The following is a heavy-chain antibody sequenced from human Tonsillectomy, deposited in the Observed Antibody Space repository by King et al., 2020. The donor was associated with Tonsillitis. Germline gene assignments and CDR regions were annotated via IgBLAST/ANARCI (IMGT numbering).Heavy chain of an antibody. Sequence: QLQESGPGLVKPSETLSLTSIVSGGSISSYYWSWIRQPPGKGLEWIGYIYYNGSTNYTPSLKSRVTISVDTSKNQFSLKLSSVTAADTAVYYCARSRLAARNFEYWGQGTLVTVSS. J-gene: IGHJ4*02. V-gene: IGHV4-59*08. CDR1: GGSISSYY. CDR2: IYYNGST. CDR3: ARSRLAARNFEY. D-gene: IGHD6-6*01.